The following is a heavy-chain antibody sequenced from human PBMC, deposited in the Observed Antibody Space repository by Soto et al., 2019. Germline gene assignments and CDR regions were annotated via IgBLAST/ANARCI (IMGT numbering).Heavy chain of an antibody. J-gene: IGHJ4*02. CDR1: GGSISSGGYY. CDR2: IYYSGST. V-gene: IGHV4-31*03. D-gene: IGHD3-22*01. CDR3: ARGRSDYDSSGYYFDY. Sequence: QVQLQESGPGLVKPSQTLSLTCTVSGGSISSGGYYWSWIRQHPGKGLEWIGYIYYSGSTYYNPSLKSRFTISVDTSKNPFSLKLSSVTAADTAVYYCARGRSDYDSSGYYFDYWGQGTLVTVSS.